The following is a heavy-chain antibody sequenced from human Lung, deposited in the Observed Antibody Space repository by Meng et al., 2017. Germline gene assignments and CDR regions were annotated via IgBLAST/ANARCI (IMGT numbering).Heavy chain of an antibody. CDR3: SGHVDY. V-gene: IGHV3-15*01. J-gene: IGHJ4*01. CDR1: GFTFSNAW. Sequence: GGSLRLSCAAPGFTFSNAWMTWVRQAPGKGLEWIGRMKRNVDGRTVDYAAAVKGRFFISRDDSDYTFYLQMNSLKTEDTAVYYCSGHVDYWGHGTLVTVSS. CDR2: MKRNVDGRTV.